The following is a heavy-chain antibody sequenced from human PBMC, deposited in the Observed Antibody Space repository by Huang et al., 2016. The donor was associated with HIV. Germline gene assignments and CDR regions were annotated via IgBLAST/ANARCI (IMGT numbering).Heavy chain of an antibody. CDR3: ARGQLGSYGDYDVLY. CDR2: IIPMFGTP. J-gene: IGHJ4*02. D-gene: IGHD4-17*01. V-gene: IGHV1-69*13. Sequence: QVQLVQSGAEVKTPGSSVKVSCKASGGTFSKYASSWVRQAPGQGLEWMGGIIPMFGTPNYARKCQGRVTITADDSTSTTYVEVSSLRSEDTALYYCARGQLGSYGDYDVLYWGQGTLVTVSS. CDR1: GGTFSKYA.